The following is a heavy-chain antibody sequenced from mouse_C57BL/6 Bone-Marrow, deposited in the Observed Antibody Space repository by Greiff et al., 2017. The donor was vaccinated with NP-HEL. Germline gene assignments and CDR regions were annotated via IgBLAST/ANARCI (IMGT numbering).Heavy chain of an antibody. V-gene: IGHV2-2*01. J-gene: IGHJ4*01. CDR3: ARKDSSGLYYAMDY. Sequence: VQRVESGPGLVQPSQSLSITCTVSGFSLTSYGVHWVRQSPGKGLEWLGVIWSGGSTDYNAAFISRLSISKDNSKSQVFFKMNSLQADDTAIYYCARKDSSGLYYAMDYWGQGTSVTVSS. CDR2: IWSGGST. CDR1: GFSLTSYG. D-gene: IGHD3-2*02.